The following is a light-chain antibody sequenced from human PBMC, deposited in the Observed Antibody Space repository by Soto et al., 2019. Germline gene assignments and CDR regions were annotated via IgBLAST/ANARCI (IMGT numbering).Light chain of an antibody. CDR1: SSDVGSYNL. CDR3: CSYTDSGTLI. J-gene: IGLJ2*01. Sequence: QSALTQPASVSGSPGQSITISCTGTSSDVGSYNLVSWYQQHPDKAPNLMIYEGSKRPSGASNRFSGSKSGNTASLTISGLQPEDEGDYYCCSYTDSGTLIFGGGTKLTVL. CDR2: EGS. V-gene: IGLV2-23*01.